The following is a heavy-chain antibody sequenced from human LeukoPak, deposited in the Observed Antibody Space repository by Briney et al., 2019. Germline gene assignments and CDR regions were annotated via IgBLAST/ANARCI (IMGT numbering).Heavy chain of an antibody. CDR2: INPNSGGT. Sequence: ASVKVSCKASGYTFTGYYMHWVRQAPGQGLEWMGWINPNSGGTNYAQKFQGWVTMTRDTSISTAYMELSRLRSDDTAVHYCAREFFAAAGTYYYGMDVWGKGTTVTVSS. CDR3: AREFFAAAGTYYYGMDV. D-gene: IGHD6-13*01. V-gene: IGHV1-2*04. CDR1: GYTFTGYY. J-gene: IGHJ6*04.